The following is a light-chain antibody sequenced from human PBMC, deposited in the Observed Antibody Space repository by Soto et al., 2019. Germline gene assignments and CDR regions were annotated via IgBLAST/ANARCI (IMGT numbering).Light chain of an antibody. CDR2: DAS. CDR3: QQYDIPHRT. J-gene: IGKJ2*02. Sequence: DIQMTQSPSSLSASVGDRVTITCQASQDINKYLNWYQQKPGKAPKLLIYDASNLETGVPSRFSGSGSGTDFTFTISSLQAEDLATYYCQQYDIPHRTFGQGTKLEIK. CDR1: QDINKY. V-gene: IGKV1-33*01.